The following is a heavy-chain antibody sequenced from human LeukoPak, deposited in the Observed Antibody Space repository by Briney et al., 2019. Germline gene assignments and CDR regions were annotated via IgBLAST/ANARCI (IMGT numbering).Heavy chain of an antibody. Sequence: SGTLSLTCAVSGGSISSINWWSWVRRPPGKGLGWIGEIYHSGSTNYNPALKSRVTISVDKSKNQFSLKLNSVTAADTAVYYCASHLTGYYQAIDYWGQGTLVTVSS. J-gene: IGHJ4*02. CDR2: IYHSGST. V-gene: IGHV4-4*02. CDR1: GGSISSINW. CDR3: ASHLTGYYQAIDY. D-gene: IGHD3-9*01.